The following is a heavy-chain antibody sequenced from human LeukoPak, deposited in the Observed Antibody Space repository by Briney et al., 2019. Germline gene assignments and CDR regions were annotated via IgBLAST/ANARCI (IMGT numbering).Heavy chain of an antibody. V-gene: IGHV4-59*08. J-gene: IGHJ4*02. D-gene: IGHD2-8*02. CDR3: AGHLPRHTVDF. CDR2: ISYSGST. Sequence: SETLSLTCTVSGGSISSYYWSWIRQPPGKGLEWIGYISYSGSTNYNPSLKSRVTISLDTSKNQFSLKLSSVTAADTAVYYYAGHLPRHTVDFWGQGTLVTVSS. CDR1: GGSISSYY.